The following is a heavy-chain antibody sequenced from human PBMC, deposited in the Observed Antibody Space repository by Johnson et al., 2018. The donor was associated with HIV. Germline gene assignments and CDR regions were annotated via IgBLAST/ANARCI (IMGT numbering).Heavy chain of an antibody. CDR1: GFTVSSNY. J-gene: IGHJ3*02. CDR2: IYSGGST. CDR3: ASTRLGAFDI. Sequence: VQLVESGGGLVKPGGSLRLSCAASGFTVSSNYMSWVRQAPGKGLEWVSVIYSGGSTYYADSVKGRFTISRENAKNSLYLQMNSLRAGDTAVYYCASTRLGAFDIWGQGTMVTVSS. D-gene: IGHD6-6*01. V-gene: IGHV3-66*01.